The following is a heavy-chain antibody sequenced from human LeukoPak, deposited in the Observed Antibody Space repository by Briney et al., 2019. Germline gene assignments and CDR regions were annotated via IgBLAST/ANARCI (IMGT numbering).Heavy chain of an antibody. CDR2: IYYSGST. Sequence: SETLSLTCAVYGGSFSGYYWSWIRQPPGKGLEYIGYIYYSGSTNYNPSLKSRVTISVDTSKNQFSLKLSSVTAADTAMYYCARWRGPTARSDFFDYWGQGTLVTVSS. J-gene: IGHJ4*02. D-gene: IGHD6-6*01. CDR3: ARWRGPTARSDFFDY. V-gene: IGHV4-59*08. CDR1: GGSFSGYY.